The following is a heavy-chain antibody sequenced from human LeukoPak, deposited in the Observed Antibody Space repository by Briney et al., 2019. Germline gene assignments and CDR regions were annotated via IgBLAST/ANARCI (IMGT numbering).Heavy chain of an antibody. CDR3: ARALSNIFGVVISPYDY. CDR2: INPSGGST. Sequence: GASVKVSCKASGYTFTSYYLHWVRQAPGQGLEWMGTINPSGGSTTYAQKFQGRVTMTRDTSTSTVYMELSSLRSEDTAVYYCARALSNIFGVVISPYDYWGQGTLVTVSP. CDR1: GYTFTSYY. J-gene: IGHJ4*02. V-gene: IGHV1-46*01. D-gene: IGHD3-3*02.